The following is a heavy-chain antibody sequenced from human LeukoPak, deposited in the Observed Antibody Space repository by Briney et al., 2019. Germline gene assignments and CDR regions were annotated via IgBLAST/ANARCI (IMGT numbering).Heavy chain of an antibody. J-gene: IGHJ4*02. CDR3: ARSGGSSYGYTFIDY. CDR1: GYSFSSYW. Sequence: PGESLKISCRGSGYSFSSYWIAWVRQMPGKGLEWMGIIYPRDSDTRYSPSFQGQVTISADKSISAAYLQWSSLKASDTVIYYCARSGGSSYGYTFIDYWGQGTLVTVSS. D-gene: IGHD5-18*01. CDR2: IYPRDSDT. V-gene: IGHV5-51*01.